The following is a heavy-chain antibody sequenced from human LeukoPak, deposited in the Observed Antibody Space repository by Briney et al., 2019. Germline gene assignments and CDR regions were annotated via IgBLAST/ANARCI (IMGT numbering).Heavy chain of an antibody. CDR2: INHSGST. J-gene: IGHJ4*02. V-gene: IGHV4-34*01. D-gene: IGHD6-13*01. Sequence: SSETLSLTCAVYGGSFSGYYWSWIRQPPGKGLEWIGEINHSGSTNYNSSLKSRVTISVDTSKNQFSLKLSSVTAADTAVYYCASDSSSWYTFDYWGQGTLVTVSS. CDR3: ASDSSSWYTFDY. CDR1: GGSFSGYY.